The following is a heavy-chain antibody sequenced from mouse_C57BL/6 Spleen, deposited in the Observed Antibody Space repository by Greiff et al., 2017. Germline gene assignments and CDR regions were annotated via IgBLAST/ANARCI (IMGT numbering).Heavy chain of an antibody. CDR1: GFNIKDYY. D-gene: IGHD1-1*01. CDR3: TTSYYGSSHWYFDV. Sequence: VQLQQSGAELVRPGASVKLSCTASGFNIKDYYMHWVKQRPEQGLAWIGRIDPEDGDTEYAPKFQGKATMTADTSSNTAYLQLSSLTSEDTAVYYCTTSYYGSSHWYFDVWGTGTTVTVSS. V-gene: IGHV14-1*01. CDR2: IDPEDGDT. J-gene: IGHJ1*03.